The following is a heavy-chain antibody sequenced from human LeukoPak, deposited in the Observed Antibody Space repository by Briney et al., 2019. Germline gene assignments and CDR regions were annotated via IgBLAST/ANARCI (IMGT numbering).Heavy chain of an antibody. CDR2: IYNSGSI. V-gene: IGHV4-4*09. J-gene: IGHJ6*02. Sequence: SETLSLTCSVSGASISSYYWSWIRQPPGKGLEWIGYIYNSGSINYNPSLRSRATISVDTSKNQFSLKLSSVTAADTAVYYCAGTEHYYFYYGMDVWGQGTTVTVSS. CDR1: GASISSYY. CDR3: AGTEHYYFYYGMDV.